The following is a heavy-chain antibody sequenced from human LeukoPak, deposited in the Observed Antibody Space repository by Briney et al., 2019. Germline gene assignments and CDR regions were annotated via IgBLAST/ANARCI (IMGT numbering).Heavy chain of an antibody. V-gene: IGHV4-34*01. CDR1: GGSFSGYY. Sequence: SETQSLTCAVYGGSFSGYYWSWIRQPPGKGLEWIGEINHSGSTNYNPSLKSRVTISVDTSKNQFSLKLSSVTAADTAVYYCARCVGHYGGNSGCAFDIWGQGTMVTVSS. J-gene: IGHJ3*02. D-gene: IGHD4-23*01. CDR3: ARCVGHYGGNSGCAFDI. CDR2: INHSGST.